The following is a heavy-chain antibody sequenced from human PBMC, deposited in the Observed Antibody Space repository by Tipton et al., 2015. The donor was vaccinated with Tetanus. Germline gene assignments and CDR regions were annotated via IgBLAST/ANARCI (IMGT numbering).Heavy chain of an antibody. CDR2: ISSNGGST. CDR3: AKDPDYGPLLVFDY. D-gene: IGHD4-17*01. Sequence: SLRLSCSASGFTFSSYAMHWVRQAPGKGLEYVSAISSNGGSTYYADSVKGRFTISRDNSKNTLYLQMNSLRAEDTAVYYCAKDPDYGPLLVFDYWGQGTLVTVSS. V-gene: IGHV3-64D*08. CDR1: GFTFSSYA. J-gene: IGHJ4*02.